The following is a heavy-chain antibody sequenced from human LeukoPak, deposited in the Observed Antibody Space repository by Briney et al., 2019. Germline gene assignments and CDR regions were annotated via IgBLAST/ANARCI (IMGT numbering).Heavy chain of an antibody. CDR2: ISWNSGSL. V-gene: IGHV3-9*01. Sequence: GRSLRLSCEGTGYDFDNYAMHWVRHAPGKGLEWVAGISWNSGSLGHADSVKGRFTISRDNAKNSLYLQMNSLRTEDTALYYCAKDSRWLQLYIRGCYFDHWGLGTLVSVSA. CDR1: GYDFDNYA. CDR3: AKDSRWLQLYIRGCYFDH. D-gene: IGHD5-24*01. J-gene: IGHJ4*03.